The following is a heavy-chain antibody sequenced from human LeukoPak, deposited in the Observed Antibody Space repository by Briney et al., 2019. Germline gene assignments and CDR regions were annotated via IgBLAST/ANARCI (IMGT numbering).Heavy chain of an antibody. D-gene: IGHD3-10*01. V-gene: IGHV4-39*07. CDR2: IYYSGST. J-gene: IGHJ6*04. CDR3: ARDPRRYGLPLGCLDV. Sequence: PSETLSLTCSVSGGSINSYYWSWIRQPPGKGLEWIGSIYYSGSTYYNPSLKSRVTISVDTSKNQFSLKLSSVTAADTAIYYCARDPRRYGLPLGCLDVWGKGTTVTVSS. CDR1: GGSINSYY.